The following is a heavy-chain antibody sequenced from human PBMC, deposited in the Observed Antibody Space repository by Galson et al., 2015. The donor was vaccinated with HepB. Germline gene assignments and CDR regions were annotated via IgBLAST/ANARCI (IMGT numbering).Heavy chain of an antibody. Sequence: SLRLSCAASGFTFSSYAMHWVRQAPGKGLEWVAVISYDGSNKYYADSVKGRFTISRDNSKNTLYLQMNSLRAEDTAVYYCARHRRQWLGGTNNFDYWGQGTLVTVSS. CDR2: ISYDGSNK. CDR1: GFTFSSYA. V-gene: IGHV3-30*04. CDR3: ARHRRQWLGGTNNFDY. D-gene: IGHD6-19*01. J-gene: IGHJ4*02.